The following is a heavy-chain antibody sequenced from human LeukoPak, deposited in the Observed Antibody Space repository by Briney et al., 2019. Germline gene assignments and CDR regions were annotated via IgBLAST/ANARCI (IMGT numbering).Heavy chain of an antibody. V-gene: IGHV3-7*03. CDR2: IKQDGSEK. Sequence: GGSLRLSCAASGFTFSSYWMSWVRQAPGKGLEWVANIKQDGSEKYYVDSVKGRFTISRDNAKNSLYLQMNSLRAEDTAVYYCARDKIVGATTLDYWGQGTLVTVSS. J-gene: IGHJ4*02. CDR3: ARDKIVGATTLDY. D-gene: IGHD1-26*01. CDR1: GFTFSSYW.